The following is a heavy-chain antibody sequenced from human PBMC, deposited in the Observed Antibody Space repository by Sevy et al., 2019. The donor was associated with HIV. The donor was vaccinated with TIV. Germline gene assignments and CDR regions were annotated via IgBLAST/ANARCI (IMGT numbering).Heavy chain of an antibody. D-gene: IGHD2-15*01. CDR2: ISPHNGDT. CDR3: ARAYCSGGRCYSLAY. J-gene: IGHJ4*01. V-gene: IGHV1-18*01. CDR1: GYTFSSYR. Sequence: ASVKVSCKVSGYTFSSYRIHWVRQAPGQGLEWMGWISPHNGDTNYAQKLQGRVTMITDTSTSTAYMELWRLRSDDTAVYYCARAYCSGGRCYSLAYWGHGTLVTVSS.